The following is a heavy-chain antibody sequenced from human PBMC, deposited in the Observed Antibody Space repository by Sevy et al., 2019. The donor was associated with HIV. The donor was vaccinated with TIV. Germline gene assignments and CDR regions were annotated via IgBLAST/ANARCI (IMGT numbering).Heavy chain of an antibody. CDR1: GYTFTDYY. V-gene: IGHV1-2*02. Sequence: ASVKVSCKASGYTFTDYYIHWVRQAPGQGLECMGWINTNNGATNYAQKFQGRVTMNRDTSITTAYMELSSLRSDDSAVYYWARAPAVYDFLGIWGQGTLVTVSS. CDR2: INTNNGAT. D-gene: IGHD3-3*01. CDR3: ARAPAVYDFLGI. J-gene: IGHJ4*02.